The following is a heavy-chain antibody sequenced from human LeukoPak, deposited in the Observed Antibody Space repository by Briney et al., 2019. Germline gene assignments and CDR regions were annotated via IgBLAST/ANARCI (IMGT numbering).Heavy chain of an antibody. CDR3: TCDLDRSDGL. J-gene: IGHJ3*01. CDR1: GFTFDDYA. CDR2: ISWNSGSI. D-gene: IGHD2-8*01. Sequence: GRSLRLSCAASGFTFDDYAMHWVRQAPGKGLEWVSGISWNSGSIGYADSVKGRFTISRDNAKNSLYLQMNSLRVEDTALYYCTCDLDRSDGLWGQGTMVTVSS. V-gene: IGHV3-9*01.